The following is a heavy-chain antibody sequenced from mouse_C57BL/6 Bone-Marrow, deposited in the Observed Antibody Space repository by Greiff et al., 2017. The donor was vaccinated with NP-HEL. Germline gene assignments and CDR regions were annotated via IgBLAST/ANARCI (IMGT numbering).Heavy chain of an antibody. CDR1: GYTFTSYT. J-gene: IGHJ2*01. D-gene: IGHD1-1*01. V-gene: IGHV1-4*01. Sequence: QVQLQQSGAELARPGASVKMSCKASGYTFTSYTMHWVKQRPGQGLEWIGYINPSSGYTKYNQKFKDKATLTADKSSSTAYMQLSSLTSEDSAVYYCAREVTDFITQLSFFDYWGQGTTLTVSS. CDR2: INPSSGYT. CDR3: AREVTDFITQLSFFDY.